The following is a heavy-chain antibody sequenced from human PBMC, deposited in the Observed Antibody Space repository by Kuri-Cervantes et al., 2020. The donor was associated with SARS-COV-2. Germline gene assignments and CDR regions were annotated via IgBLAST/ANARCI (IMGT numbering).Heavy chain of an antibody. CDR1: GFSLSRYT. J-gene: IGHJ4*02. D-gene: IGHD3-22*01. V-gene: IGHV3-21*04. CDR3: ARDKSLVGITMIGGPDY. Sequence: ETLSLTCAASGFSLSRYTMNWVRQAPGKALEWVSSISGSGSYIYYADSVKGRFTISKESGENSLYLHMNSLRAEDTAVYYCARDKSLVGITMIGGPDYWGQGTLVTVSS. CDR2: ISGSGSYI.